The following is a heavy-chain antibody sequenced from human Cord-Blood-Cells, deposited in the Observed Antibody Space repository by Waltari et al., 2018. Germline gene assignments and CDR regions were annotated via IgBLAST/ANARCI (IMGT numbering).Heavy chain of an antibody. CDR1: GFTFSSHA. CDR2: ISGSGGST. Sequence: EVQLLESGGGLVQPGGSLRLSCAASGFTFSSHAMSWVRQDPGKGLEWVSGISGSGGSTYYAGSVKGRFTISSDNSKNTLYLQMSSLRAEDTAVYYCAKDRTILDAFDIWGQGTMVTVSS. CDR3: AKDRTILDAFDI. V-gene: IGHV3-23*01. D-gene: IGHD3-3*01. J-gene: IGHJ3*02.